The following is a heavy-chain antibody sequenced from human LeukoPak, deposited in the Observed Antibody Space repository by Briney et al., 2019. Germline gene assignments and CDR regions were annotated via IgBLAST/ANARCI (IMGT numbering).Heavy chain of an antibody. CDR1: GGSIGPYY. V-gene: IGHV4-59*08. Sequence: SETLSLTCTVSGGSIGPYYWSWIRQPPGKGLEWIAYIYYSGSTNYNPSLKSRVTISVDTSKNQFSLKLSSVTAADTAVYYCARHGYCSGGSCYWDYWGQGTLVTVSS. CDR2: IYYSGST. D-gene: IGHD2-15*01. CDR3: ARHGYCSGGSCYWDY. J-gene: IGHJ4*02.